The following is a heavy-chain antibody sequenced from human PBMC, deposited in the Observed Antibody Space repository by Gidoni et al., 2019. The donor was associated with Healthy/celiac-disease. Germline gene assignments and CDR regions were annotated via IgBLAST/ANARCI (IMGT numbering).Heavy chain of an antibody. CDR1: GFTFSSYE. Sequence: EVQLVESGGGLVQPGGSLRLSCAASGFTFSSYEMNWVRQAPGKGLEWGSYISSSGSTIYYADSVKGRFTISRDNAKNSLYLQMNSLRAEDTAVYYCARDRDGYKGGFDYWGQGTLVTVSS. CDR2: ISSSGSTI. D-gene: IGHD5-12*01. CDR3: ARDRDGYKGGFDY. J-gene: IGHJ4*02. V-gene: IGHV3-48*03.